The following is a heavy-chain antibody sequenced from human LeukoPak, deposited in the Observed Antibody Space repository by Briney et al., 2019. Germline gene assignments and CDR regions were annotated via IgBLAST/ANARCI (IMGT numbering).Heavy chain of an antibody. V-gene: IGHV4-4*07. J-gene: IGHJ3*02. CDR1: GGSISSYY. D-gene: IGHD4-17*01. Sequence: SETLSLTCTVSGGSISSYYWSWIRQPAGKGLECIGRIYTSGSTNYNPSLKSRVTMSVDTSKNQFSLKLSSVTAADTAVYYCARDRPYYGDYVYAFDIWGQGTMVTVSS. CDR3: ARDRPYYGDYVYAFDI. CDR2: IYTSGST.